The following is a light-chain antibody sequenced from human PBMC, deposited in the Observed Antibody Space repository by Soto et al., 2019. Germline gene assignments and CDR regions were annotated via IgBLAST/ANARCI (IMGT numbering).Light chain of an antibody. CDR3: QQYNNWPWT. J-gene: IGKJ1*01. Sequence: EILMTQSPTTLSVSPRERATLSCRASQSVSSNLAWYQQKPGQAPRLLMYCASSRATGIPTRFSGSGSGTEFTLTISSLQSEDFAVYYCQQYNNWPWTFGQGTKVDIK. V-gene: IGKV3-15*01. CDR2: CAS. CDR1: QSVSSN.